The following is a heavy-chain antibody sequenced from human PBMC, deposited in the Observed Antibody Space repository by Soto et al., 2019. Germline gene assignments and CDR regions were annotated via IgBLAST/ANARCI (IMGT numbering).Heavy chain of an antibody. CDR1: GFTVSSNY. CDR2: IYSGGST. V-gene: IGHV3-66*01. J-gene: IGHJ6*03. Sequence: ESGGGLVQPGGSLRLSCAASGFTVSSNYMSWVRQAPGKGLEWVSVIYSGGSTYYADSVKGRFTISRDNSKNTLYLQMNSLRAEDTAVYYCARGNYSNYGYYYMDVGGKGTTVTVSS. D-gene: IGHD4-4*01. CDR3: ARGNYSNYGYYYMDV.